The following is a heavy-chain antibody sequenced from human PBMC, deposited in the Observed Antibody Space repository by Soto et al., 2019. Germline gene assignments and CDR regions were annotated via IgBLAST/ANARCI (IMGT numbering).Heavy chain of an antibody. V-gene: IGHV1-8*01. CDR3: ARGVVTAIPVEFDY. D-gene: IGHD2-21*02. CDR1: GYTFTSYD. CDR2: MNPNSGNT. J-gene: IGHJ4*02. Sequence: ASVKVSCKASGYTFTSYDINWVRQATGQGLEWMGWMNPNSGNTGYAQKFQGRVTMTRNTSISTAYMELSSLRSEDTAVYYCARGVVTAIPVEFDYWGQGTLVTVSS.